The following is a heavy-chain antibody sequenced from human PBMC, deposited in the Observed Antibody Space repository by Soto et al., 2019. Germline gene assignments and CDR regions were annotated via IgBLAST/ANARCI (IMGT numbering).Heavy chain of an antibody. CDR1: GGTFRSYS. V-gene: IGHV1-69*01. J-gene: IGHJ6*02. CDR2: IISIFDIT. Sequence: QVQLVQSGAEVKKPGSSVKVSCKASGGTFRSYSMSWVQQAHGQGLEWMGGIISIFDITNYAQKFQGRVTITADESTSTAYMEVSSLGSDDTAVYYCARPDEGGYSSNHHYYYALDVWGQGTTVTV. D-gene: IGHD3-22*01. CDR3: ARPDEGGYSSNHHYYYALDV.